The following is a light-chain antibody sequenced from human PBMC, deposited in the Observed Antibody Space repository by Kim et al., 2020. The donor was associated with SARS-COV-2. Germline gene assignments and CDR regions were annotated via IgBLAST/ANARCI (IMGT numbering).Light chain of an antibody. CDR1: QSISSW. CDR3: QQYNSYRT. V-gene: IGKV1-5*03. J-gene: IGKJ1*01. CDR2: KAS. Sequence: SASVDGRVTITCRASQSISSWLAWYQQKPGKAPKLLIYKASSLESGVPSRFSGSGSGTEFTLTISSLQPDDFATYYCQQYNSYRTFGQGTKVDIK.